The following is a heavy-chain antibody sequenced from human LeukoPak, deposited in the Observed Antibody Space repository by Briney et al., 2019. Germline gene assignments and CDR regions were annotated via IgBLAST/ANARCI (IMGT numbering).Heavy chain of an antibody. Sequence: ASVKVSCKASGYTFTSYDINWVRQATGQGLEWMGWMNPNSGNTGYAQKFQGRVTITRNTSISTAYMELSSLRSEDTAVYYCARVFSYYGSGSYYNKFDYWGQGTLVTVSS. CDR1: GYTFTSYD. D-gene: IGHD3-10*01. CDR3: ARVFSYYGSGSYYNKFDY. V-gene: IGHV1-8*03. CDR2: MNPNSGNT. J-gene: IGHJ4*02.